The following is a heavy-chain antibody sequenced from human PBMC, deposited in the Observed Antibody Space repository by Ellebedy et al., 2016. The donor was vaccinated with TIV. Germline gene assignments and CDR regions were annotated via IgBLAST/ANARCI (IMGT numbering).Heavy chain of an antibody. Sequence: AASVKVSCKASGYTFTSYDINWVRQATGQGLEWMGWMNPNSGNTGYAQKFQGRVTMTRNTSISTAYMELSSLRSEDTAVYYCARGRYGFAWFDPWGQGTLVTVSS. V-gene: IGHV1-8*01. CDR2: MNPNSGNT. D-gene: IGHD5-18*01. CDR1: GYTFTSYD. CDR3: ARGRYGFAWFDP. J-gene: IGHJ5*02.